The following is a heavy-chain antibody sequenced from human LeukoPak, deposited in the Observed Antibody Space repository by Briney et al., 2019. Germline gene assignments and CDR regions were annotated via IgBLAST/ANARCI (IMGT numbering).Heavy chain of an antibody. Sequence: SVKVSCKASGGTFSSYAISWVRQAPGQGLEWMGGIIPIFGTANYAQKFQGRVTITADESTSTAYMELSSLRSEDTAVYYCARDSSGLDAFDIWGQGTMVTVSS. CDR3: ARDSSGLDAFDI. J-gene: IGHJ3*02. CDR1: GGTFSSYA. CDR2: IIPIFGTA. V-gene: IGHV1-69*13. D-gene: IGHD3-22*01.